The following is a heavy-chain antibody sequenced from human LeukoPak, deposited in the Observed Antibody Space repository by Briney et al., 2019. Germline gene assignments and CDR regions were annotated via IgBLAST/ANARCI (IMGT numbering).Heavy chain of an antibody. CDR3: AKGIAVAASGGFDY. CDR1: GFTFDDYS. V-gene: IGHV3-9*03. J-gene: IGHJ4*02. CDR2: ISWNSGSA. D-gene: IGHD6-19*01. Sequence: GGSLRLSCAASGFTFDDYSMQWVRQASGKGLEWVSGISWNSGSAGYADSVKGRYTISRDSAKNSLYLQMNSLRAEDMALYYCAKGIAVAASGGFDYWGQGTLVTVSS.